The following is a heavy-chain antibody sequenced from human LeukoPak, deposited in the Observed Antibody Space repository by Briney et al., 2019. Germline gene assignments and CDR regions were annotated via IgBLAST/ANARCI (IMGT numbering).Heavy chain of an antibody. CDR2: ISGSGGNT. V-gene: IGHV3-23*01. J-gene: IGHJ5*02. CDR3: AKDDTWIQLWYES. D-gene: IGHD5-18*01. Sequence: GWSLRLSRAASGFTFSSYAMTWVRQAPGKGLEWVSAISGSGGNTYYADSVKGRFTISRDNSKNTLSLQMYSLRAEDTAVYFCAKDDTWIQLWYESWGQGTLVTVSS. CDR1: GFTFSSYA.